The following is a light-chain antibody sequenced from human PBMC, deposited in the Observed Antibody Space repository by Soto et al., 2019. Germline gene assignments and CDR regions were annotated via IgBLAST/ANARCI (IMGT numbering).Light chain of an antibody. J-gene: IGLJ2*01. V-gene: IGLV1-44*01. CDR3: ATWDSSLSELV. CDR2: NNN. CDR1: TSNIGSKT. Sequence: QSVLTQPPSASGTPGQRVTISCSGSTSNIGSKTVSWYQQLPGSAPRVLIYNNNERPSGVPDRFSGSKSGTSASLAISGLQSEDEADYYCATWDSSLSELVFGGGTKLTVL.